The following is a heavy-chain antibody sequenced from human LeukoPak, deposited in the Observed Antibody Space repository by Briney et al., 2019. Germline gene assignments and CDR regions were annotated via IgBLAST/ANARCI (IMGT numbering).Heavy chain of an antibody. D-gene: IGHD2-15*01. V-gene: IGHV3-33*06. CDR3: AKDRGYCSGGSCYFGYYFDY. CDR1: GFTFSSYG. J-gene: IGHJ4*02. CDR2: IWYDGSNK. Sequence: PGRSLRLSCAASGFTFSSYGMHWVRQAPGKGLEWVAVIWYDGSNKYYADPVKGRFTISRDNSKSTLYLQMNSLRAEDTAVYYCAKDRGYCSGGSCYFGYYFDYWGQGTLVTVSS.